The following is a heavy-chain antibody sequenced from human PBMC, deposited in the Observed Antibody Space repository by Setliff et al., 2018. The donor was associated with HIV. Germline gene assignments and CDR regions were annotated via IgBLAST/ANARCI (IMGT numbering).Heavy chain of an antibody. J-gene: IGHJ4*02. CDR3: ATNFLYDILTGYRYDSSGPGGPFDY. V-gene: IGHV3-7*01. CDR2: IKQGGSEK. CDR1: GFTFSSYW. D-gene: IGHD3-9*01. Sequence: GSLRLSCAASGFTFSSYWMSWVRQAPGKGLEWVANIKQGGSEKYYVDSVKGRFTISRDNAKDSMFLQMNSLRGEDTAVYYCATNFLYDILTGYRYDSSGPGGPFDYWGQGTLVTVSS.